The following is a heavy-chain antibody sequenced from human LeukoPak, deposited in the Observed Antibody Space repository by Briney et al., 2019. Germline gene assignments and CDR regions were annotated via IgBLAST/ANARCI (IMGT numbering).Heavy chain of an antibody. CDR3: ARPGYCSGGACYSK. J-gene: IGHJ4*02. Sequence: GGSLRLSCAGFGLSFSSYWMHWVRQAPGKGLVWVSRINSDGSSINYADSVKGRFTISRDNAKNTLYLQMNSLRAEDMAVYYCARPGYCSGGACYSKWGQGTLVTVSS. CDR1: GLSFSSYW. V-gene: IGHV3-74*01. CDR2: INSDGSSI. D-gene: IGHD2-15*01.